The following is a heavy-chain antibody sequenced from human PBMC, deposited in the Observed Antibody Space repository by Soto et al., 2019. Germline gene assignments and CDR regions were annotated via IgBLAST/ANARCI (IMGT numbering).Heavy chain of an antibody. J-gene: IGHJ4*02. Sequence: QLEQPGGEVKKTGASVKVSCKASGYAFTSYGITWVRQAPGQGLEWMGWSSAYGGVAKYALKFRDRVTMTTDTSTNTAYMELRSLTSDDTAIYYCARGPRSGFCSGGTCHYFDYWGQGTQVTVSA. D-gene: IGHD2-15*01. CDR2: SSAYGGVA. CDR3: ARGPRSGFCSGGTCHYFDY. V-gene: IGHV1-18*01. CDR1: GYAFTSYG.